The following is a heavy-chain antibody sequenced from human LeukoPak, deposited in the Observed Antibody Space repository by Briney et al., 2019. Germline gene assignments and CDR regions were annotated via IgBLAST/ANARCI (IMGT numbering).Heavy chain of an antibody. D-gene: IGHD7-27*01. J-gene: IGHJ6*03. CDR1: GGSFSGYY. CDR2: ISSSSGYI. CDR3: ARSELGYYYYYMDV. V-gene: IGHV3-21*01. Sequence: ETLSLTCAVYGGSFSGYYWSWIRQPPGKGLEWVSSISSSSGYIYYADSVKGRFTISRDNAKNSLYLQMNSLRAEDTGVYYCARSELGYYYYYMDVWGKGTTVTVSS.